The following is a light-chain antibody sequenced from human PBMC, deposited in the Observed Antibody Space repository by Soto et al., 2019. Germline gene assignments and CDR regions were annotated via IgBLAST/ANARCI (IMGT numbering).Light chain of an antibody. CDR1: QSVSSSY. CDR2: GAS. Sequence: EIVLTQSPGTLSLSPGERDTLSCRASQSVSSSYLAWYQQKPGQAPRLLIYGASTRTTGIPDRFSGSGSGTDFTLTIGRLEPGDFAVYYCLHYGGSPLTFGQGTRLEIK. V-gene: IGKV3-20*01. CDR3: LHYGGSPLT. J-gene: IGKJ5*01.